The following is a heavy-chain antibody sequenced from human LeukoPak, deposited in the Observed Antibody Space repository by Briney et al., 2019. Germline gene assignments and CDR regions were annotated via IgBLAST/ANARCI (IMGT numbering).Heavy chain of an antibody. CDR3: ARSEMVLPYYYYGMDV. J-gene: IGHJ6*02. CDR1: GGSISSYY. D-gene: IGHD5-24*01. Sequence: ASETLSLTCTVSGGSISSYYWSWIRQPPGKGLEWIGYIYYSGSTNYNPSLKSRVTISVDTSKNQFSLKLSSVTAADTAVYYCARSEMVLPYYYYGMDVWGQGTTVTVSS. V-gene: IGHV4-59*08. CDR2: IYYSGST.